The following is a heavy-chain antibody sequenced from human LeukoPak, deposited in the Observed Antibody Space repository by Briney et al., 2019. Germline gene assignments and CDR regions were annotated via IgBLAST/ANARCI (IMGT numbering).Heavy chain of an antibody. V-gene: IGHV1-2*04. Sequence: ASVKVSCKASGYTFTGYYMHWVRQAPGQGLEWMGWINPNSGGTNYAQRFQGWVTMTRDTSISTAYMELSRLRSDDTAVYYCARDSPITMVRGVTTQAQPAYYYCGMDVWGKGTTVTVSS. CDR3: ARDSPITMVRGVTTQAQPAYYYCGMDV. D-gene: IGHD3-10*01. CDR1: GYTFTGYY. J-gene: IGHJ6*04. CDR2: INPNSGGT.